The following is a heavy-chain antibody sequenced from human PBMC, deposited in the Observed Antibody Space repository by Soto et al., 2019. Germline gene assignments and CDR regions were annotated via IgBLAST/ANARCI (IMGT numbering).Heavy chain of an antibody. D-gene: IGHD2-2*01. Sequence: GGSMRLSCAASEFNVSSTYMSWVSQAQGKGLEWVSAISGSGGSTYYADSVKGRFTISRDNSKNTLYLQMNSLRAEDTAVYYCAKGRGYCSSTSCYVGSDYWGQGTLVTVSS. CDR2: ISGSGGST. CDR1: EFNVSSTY. J-gene: IGHJ4*02. V-gene: IGHV3-23*01. CDR3: AKGRGYCSSTSCYVGSDY.